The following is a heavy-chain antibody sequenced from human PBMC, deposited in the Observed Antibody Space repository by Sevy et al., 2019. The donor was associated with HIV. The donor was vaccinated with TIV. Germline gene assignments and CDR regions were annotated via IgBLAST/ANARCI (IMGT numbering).Heavy chain of an antibody. J-gene: IGHJ4*02. V-gene: IGHV4-34*01. Sequence: SETLSLTCAVYGGSFSGYYWSWIRQPPGKGLEWIGEINHSGSTNYNPSLKSRVTISVDTSKNQFSLKLSSVTAADTAVYYCARVKDSSGLAHYFDYWGQGTLVTVSP. CDR1: GGSFSGYY. CDR3: ARVKDSSGLAHYFDY. CDR2: INHSGST. D-gene: IGHD3-22*01.